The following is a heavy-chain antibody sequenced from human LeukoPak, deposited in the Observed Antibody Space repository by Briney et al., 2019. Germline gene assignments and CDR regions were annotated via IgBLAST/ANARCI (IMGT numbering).Heavy chain of an antibody. CDR1: GYTFTGYY. V-gene: IGHV1-2*02. CDR3: AIVGADYYYYYYKDV. J-gene: IGHJ6*03. CDR2: INPNSGGT. D-gene: IGHD1-26*01. Sequence: ASVKVSCKASGYTFTGYYMHWVRQAPGQGLEWMGWINPNSGGTNYAQKFQGRVTMTRDTSISTAYMELSRLRSDDTAVYYCAIVGADYYYYYYKDVWGKGTTVTISS.